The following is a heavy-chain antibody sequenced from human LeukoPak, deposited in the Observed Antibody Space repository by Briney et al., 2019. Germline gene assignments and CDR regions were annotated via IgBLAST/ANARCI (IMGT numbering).Heavy chain of an antibody. J-gene: IGHJ2*01. CDR3: ARGLPGARYFDL. CDR2: INHSGST. Sequence: PSETLSLTRAVYGGSFSGYYWSWIRQPPGKGLEWIGEINHSGSTNYNPSLKSRVTISVDTSKNQFSLKLSSVTAADTAVYYCARGLPGARYFDLWGRGTLVTVSS. D-gene: IGHD7-27*01. CDR1: GGSFSGYY. V-gene: IGHV4-34*01.